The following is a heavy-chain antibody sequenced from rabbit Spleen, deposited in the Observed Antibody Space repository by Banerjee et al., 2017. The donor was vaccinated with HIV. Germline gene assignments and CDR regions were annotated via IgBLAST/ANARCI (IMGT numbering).Heavy chain of an antibody. D-gene: IGHD8-1*01. CDR3: ARDSGSSFSTYGMDL. J-gene: IGHJ6*01. CDR1: GFSYSSNYY. V-gene: IGHV1S45*01. Sequence: QEQLVESGGGLVKPGASLTLTCKVSGFSYSSNYYMCWVRQAPGKGLEWIACIDTNDGDTDYANWPKGRFTISKTSSTTVTLQMTSLTAADTATYFCARDSGSSFSTYGMDLWGPGTLVTVS. CDR2: IDTNDGDT.